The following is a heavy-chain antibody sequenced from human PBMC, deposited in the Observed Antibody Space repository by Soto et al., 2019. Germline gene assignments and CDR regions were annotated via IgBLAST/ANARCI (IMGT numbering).Heavy chain of an antibody. CDR2: IRNTANSDAT. J-gene: IGHJ4*02. CDR1: GFTFSDHY. CDR3: ARGRCSGGSCYLGDN. D-gene: IGHD2-15*01. Sequence: EVPLVESGGGLVQPGGSLRLSCAASGFTFSDHYMDWVRQARGKGVEWVGRIRNTANSDATEYAASVKGRFTISRDDSKNSLYLQMNSLKTEDTAMYYCARGRCSGGSCYLGDNWGQGALVTVSS. V-gene: IGHV3-72*01.